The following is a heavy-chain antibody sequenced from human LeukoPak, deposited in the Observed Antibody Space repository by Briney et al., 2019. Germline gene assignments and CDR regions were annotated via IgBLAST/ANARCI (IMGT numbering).Heavy chain of an antibody. CDR1: GFTFSNYG. CDR2: IWFDGIRK. D-gene: IGHD3-22*01. CDR3: ARDLEDSSPFGAFDM. J-gene: IGHJ3*02. Sequence: GGSLRLSCAASGFTFSNYGMHWVRQVPGKGLEWVAAIWFDGIRKYYADSVKGRLTISRDNSKNTLYLQMSSLRAEDTAVYYCARDLEDSSPFGAFDMWGQGTMVTVSS. V-gene: IGHV3-33*01.